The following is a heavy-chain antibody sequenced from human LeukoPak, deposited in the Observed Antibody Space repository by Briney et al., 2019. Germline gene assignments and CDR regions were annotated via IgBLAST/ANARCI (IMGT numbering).Heavy chain of an antibody. D-gene: IGHD3-9*01. V-gene: IGHV3-30*02. J-gene: IGHJ4*02. CDR1: GFTFSSYG. CDR2: IRYDGSNK. CDR3: AKVYYDILTGPLLGVLDY. Sequence: PGGSLRLSCAASGFTFSSYGMHWVRQAPGKGLEWVAFIRYDGSNKYYADSVKGRFTISRDNSKNTLYLQMNSLRAEDTAVYYCAKVYYDILTGPLLGVLDYWGQGTLVTVSS.